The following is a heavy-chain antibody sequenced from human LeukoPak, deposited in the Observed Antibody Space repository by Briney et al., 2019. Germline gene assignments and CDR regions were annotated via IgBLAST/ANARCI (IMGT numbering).Heavy chain of an antibody. CDR3: AKVGVGWVAFEY. J-gene: IGHJ4*02. D-gene: IGHD3-16*01. CDR1: GFTFSNFA. Sequence: GGSLRLSCAASGFTFSNFAMSWIRQAPGKGLQWVSAISDSGGGTFYADSVKGRFTISRDNSKNTLYLQMNSLRAEDTAVYYCAKVGVGWVAFEYWGQGTLVTVSS. CDR2: ISDSGGGT. V-gene: IGHV3-23*01.